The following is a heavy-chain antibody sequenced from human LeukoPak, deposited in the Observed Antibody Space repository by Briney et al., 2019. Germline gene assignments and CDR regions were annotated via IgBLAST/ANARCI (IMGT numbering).Heavy chain of an antibody. CDR3: ARDLIVPVAMTGSGSYSTDY. V-gene: IGHV4-4*07. D-gene: IGHD3-10*01. Sequence: PSETLSLTCTVPGGSISSYYWSWIRQPAGKGLEWIGRIYTSGSTNCNPSLKSRVTMSVDTSKNQFSLKLSSVTAADTAVYYCARDLIVPVAMTGSGSYSTDYWGQGTLVTVSS. J-gene: IGHJ4*02. CDR2: IYTSGST. CDR1: GGSISSYY.